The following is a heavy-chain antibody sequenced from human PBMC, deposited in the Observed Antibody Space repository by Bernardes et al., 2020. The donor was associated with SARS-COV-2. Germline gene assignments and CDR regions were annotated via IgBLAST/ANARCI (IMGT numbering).Heavy chain of an antibody. CDR1: GFTFSDHY. V-gene: IGHV3-72*01. CDR3: AREGDIVVVPAAHPLYYYYMDV. J-gene: IGHJ6*03. CDR2: TRNKANSYTT. Sequence: GGSLRLSCAASGFTFSDHYMDWVRQAPGKGLEWVGRTRNKANSYTTEYAAPVKGSFTISRDDSKNSLYLQLNSLKTEDTAVYYCAREGDIVVVPAAHPLYYYYMDVWGKGTTVTVSS. D-gene: IGHD2-2*01.